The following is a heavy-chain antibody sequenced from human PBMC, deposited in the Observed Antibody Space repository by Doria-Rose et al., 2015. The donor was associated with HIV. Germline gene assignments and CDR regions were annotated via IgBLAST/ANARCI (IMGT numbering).Heavy chain of an antibody. V-gene: IGHV4-30-4*01. CDR3: AREGRAPFYFDS. CDR2: IYYSGST. J-gene: IGHJ4*01. CDR1: GGSITSDDHY. Sequence: QESGPGLIKPSETLSLTCTVFGGSITSDDHYWTWIRQPPGKGLEWIGYIYYSGSTYYNPSLKTRLGTSIDTSKNQLSLKLTSVTDADTAVYYCAREGRAPFYFDSWGQGKLVTVSS.